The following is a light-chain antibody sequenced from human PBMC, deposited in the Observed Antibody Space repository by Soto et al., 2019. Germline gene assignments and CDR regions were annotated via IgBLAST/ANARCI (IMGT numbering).Light chain of an antibody. CDR1: QDITSY. V-gene: IGKV1-9*01. CDR3: QQFHSYPLT. J-gene: IGKJ4*01. Sequence: DIQLTQSPSFLSASVRDRVTITCRASQDITSYLAWYQQKPGKAPKLLIYAASTLQSGVPSRFSGSGSGTEFTLTISSLQPEDFATYYCQQFHSYPLTFGGGTKVEIK. CDR2: AAS.